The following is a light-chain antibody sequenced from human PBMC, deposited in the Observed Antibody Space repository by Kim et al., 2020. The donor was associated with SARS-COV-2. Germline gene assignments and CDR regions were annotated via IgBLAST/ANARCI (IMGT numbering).Light chain of an antibody. V-gene: IGKV1-39*01. CDR3: QQSYSVPPT. J-gene: IGKJ4*01. Sequence: ASVGDRVTITCRASQTISYFLNWYQHKPGKAPKLLIYAASSLQSGVSSRFSGSGSGTHFTLTISSLQAEDFATYYCQQSYSVPPTFGGGTKVDIK. CDR2: AAS. CDR1: QTISYF.